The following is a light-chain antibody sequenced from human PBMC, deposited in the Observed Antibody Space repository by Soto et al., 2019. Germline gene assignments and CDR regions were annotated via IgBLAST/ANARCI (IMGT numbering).Light chain of an antibody. Sequence: DIQMTQSPSSLSASVGDRITITCRASQGINTGLAWYQQMPGKVPRLLIYAASSLQSGVPSRFSGSGSGTDFTLTISSLQPEDVATYYCQKYNSAPWTFGPGTKVVIK. J-gene: IGKJ1*01. V-gene: IGKV1-27*01. CDR3: QKYNSAPWT. CDR1: QGINTG. CDR2: AAS.